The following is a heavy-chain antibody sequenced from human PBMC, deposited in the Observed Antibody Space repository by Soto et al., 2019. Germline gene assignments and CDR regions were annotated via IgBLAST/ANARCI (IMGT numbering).Heavy chain of an antibody. V-gene: IGHV4-61*01. D-gene: IGHD6-13*01. CDR2: FYKSGYT. Sequence: PSETLSLTCTVSRGSVSGGSYFWNWIRQPPGKGLEWIGYFYKSGYTKYNPSLESRVTISGDTSKNQISLKLSSVTTADTAVYFCAAGEASSRNLAPYYLDFWGQGTLVTVSS. J-gene: IGHJ4*02. CDR3: AAGEASSRNLAPYYLDF. CDR1: RGSVSGGSYF.